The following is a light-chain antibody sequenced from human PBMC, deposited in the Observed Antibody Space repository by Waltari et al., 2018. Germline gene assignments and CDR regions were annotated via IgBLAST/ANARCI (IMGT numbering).Light chain of an antibody. CDR3: MQARQPPYT. Sequence: DIVMTQPPLSLPVTPGEPASISSRSSQSLLHTNGHHYLDWYLQKPGQSPPLLSYLGSTRPSGVPDRFSGSGSGTYFTLKISRVEAEDVGVYYCMQARQPPYTFGGGTKVEIK. V-gene: IGKV2-28*01. CDR1: QSLLHTNGHHY. CDR2: LGS. J-gene: IGKJ4*01.